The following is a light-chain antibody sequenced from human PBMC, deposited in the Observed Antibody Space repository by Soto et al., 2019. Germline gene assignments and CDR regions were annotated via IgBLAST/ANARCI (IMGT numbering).Light chain of an antibody. V-gene: IGKV3-11*01. Sequence: EIVMTQSPCTLSVSPGERATLSCRASQSVSSYLAWYQQKPGQAPRLLIYDASNRATGIPARFSGGGSGTDFTLTIDNLEPEDFAIYYCQQRSNWPPITFGQGTRLEIK. J-gene: IGKJ5*01. CDR1: QSVSSY. CDR2: DAS. CDR3: QQRSNWPPIT.